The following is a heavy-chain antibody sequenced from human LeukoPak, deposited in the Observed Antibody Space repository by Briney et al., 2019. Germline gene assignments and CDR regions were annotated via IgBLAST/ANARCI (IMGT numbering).Heavy chain of an antibody. CDR2: IYTSGST. Sequence: SETLSLTCTVSGGSISSYYWSWIRQPAGKGLEWIGRIYTSGSTNYNPSLKSRVTMTVDTSKNQFSLKLSSVTAADTAVYYCARSIAVAGKVNYFDYWGQGTLVTVSS. V-gene: IGHV4-4*07. D-gene: IGHD6-19*01. J-gene: IGHJ4*02. CDR3: ARSIAVAGKVNYFDY. CDR1: GGSISSYY.